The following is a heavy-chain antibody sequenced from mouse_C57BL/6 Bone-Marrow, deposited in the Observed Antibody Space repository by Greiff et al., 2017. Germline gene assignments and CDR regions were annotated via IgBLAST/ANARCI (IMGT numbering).Heavy chain of an antibody. D-gene: IGHD2-12*01. CDR2: IDPSDSYT. Sequence: QVQLQQPGAELVKPGASVKLSCKASGYTFTSYWMQWVKQRPGQGLEWIGEIDPSDSYTNYNQKFKGKATLTVDTSSSTAYMQLSSLTSEDSAVYYCARNDGPLDYWCRGTSVTVSS. J-gene: IGHJ4*01. V-gene: IGHV1-50*01. CDR1: GYTFTSYW. CDR3: ARNDGPLDY.